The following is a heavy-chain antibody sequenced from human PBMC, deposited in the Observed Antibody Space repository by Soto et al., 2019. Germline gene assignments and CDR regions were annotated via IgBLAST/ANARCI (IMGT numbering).Heavy chain of an antibody. CDR1: GFTSSSYG. CDR2: ISYDGSNK. D-gene: IGHD3-22*01. Sequence: GGSRRLPCAPSGFTSSSYGLHWARQAPAKGLEWVAVISYDGSNKYYADSVKGRFTISRDNSKNTLYLQMNSLRAEDTAVYYCAKVARILNYYDSSGYTSDYWGQGTLVTVSS. J-gene: IGHJ4*02. V-gene: IGHV3-30*18. CDR3: AKVARILNYYDSSGYTSDY.